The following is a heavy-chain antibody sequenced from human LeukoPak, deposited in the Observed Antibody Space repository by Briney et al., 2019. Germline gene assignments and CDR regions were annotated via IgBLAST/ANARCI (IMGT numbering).Heavy chain of an antibody. CDR3: ARGDYGDYVNWFDP. V-gene: IGHV3-48*01. CDR2: ISSSSSTI. D-gene: IGHD4-17*01. CDR1: GFTFSSYS. J-gene: IGHJ5*02. Sequence: GGSLRLSCAASGFTFSSYSMNWVRQAPGKGLEWVSYISSSSSTIYYADSVKGRFTISRDNAKNSLYLQMNSLRAEDTAVYYCARGDYGDYVNWFDPWGQGTLVTVSS.